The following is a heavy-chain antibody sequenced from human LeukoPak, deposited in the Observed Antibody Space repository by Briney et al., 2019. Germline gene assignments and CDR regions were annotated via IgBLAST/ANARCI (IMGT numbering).Heavy chain of an antibody. CDR1: VFSHSNSGMC. CDR2: IDWDDDK. V-gene: IGHV2-70*11. CDR3: ARYKQQLDY. J-gene: IGHJ4*02. D-gene: IGHD6-13*01. Sequence: SGPALLKPTQTLTLTCTFSVFSHSNSGMCVSWIRQPPGKALEWLARIDWDDDKCYSTSLKTRLTISKDTSKNQVVLTMNNMDPVDKATYYCARYKQQLDYWGQGTLVSVSS.